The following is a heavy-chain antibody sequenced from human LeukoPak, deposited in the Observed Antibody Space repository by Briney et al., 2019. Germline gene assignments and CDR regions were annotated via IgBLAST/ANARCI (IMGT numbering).Heavy chain of an antibody. J-gene: IGHJ4*02. CDR1: RFTRTSYW. CDR3: ARVGIRELLPYFDY. V-gene: IGHV3-7*02. D-gene: IGHD1-26*01. Sequence: GGSLRLSCAGSRFTRTSYWMSWVRQAPGKGPEWMANIKQDGSEKYYVDSVKGRFTISRDNAKNSLYLQMNSLRAEDTAVYYCARVGIRELLPYFDYWGQGTLVTVSS. CDR2: IKQDGSEK.